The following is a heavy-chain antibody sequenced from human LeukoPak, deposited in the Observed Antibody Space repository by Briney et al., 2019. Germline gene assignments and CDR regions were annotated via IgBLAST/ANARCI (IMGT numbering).Heavy chain of an antibody. CDR2: IYYSGST. CDR3: ARDVYYYGSGSYYARGAFDI. D-gene: IGHD3-10*01. Sequence: SETLSLTCTVSGGSISSYYWSWIRQPPGKGLEWIGYIYYSGSTYYNPSLKSRVTISVDTSKNQFSLKLSSVTAADTAVYYCARDVYYYGSGSYYARGAFDIWGQGTMVTVSS. J-gene: IGHJ3*02. CDR1: GGSISSYY. V-gene: IGHV4-59*12.